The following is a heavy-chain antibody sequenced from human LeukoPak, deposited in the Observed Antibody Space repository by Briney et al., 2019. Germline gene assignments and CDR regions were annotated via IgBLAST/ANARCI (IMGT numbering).Heavy chain of an antibody. CDR1: GFTFSSYS. V-gene: IGHV3-21*01. Sequence: PGGSLRLSCAASGFTFSSYSMNWVRQAPGKGLEWVSSISSSSSYIYYADSVKGRFTISRDNAKNSLYLQMNSLRAEDTAVYYCARGPALGLPPYYFDYWGQGTLVTVSS. D-gene: IGHD5-18*01. CDR2: ISSSSSYI. J-gene: IGHJ4*02. CDR3: ARGPALGLPPYYFDY.